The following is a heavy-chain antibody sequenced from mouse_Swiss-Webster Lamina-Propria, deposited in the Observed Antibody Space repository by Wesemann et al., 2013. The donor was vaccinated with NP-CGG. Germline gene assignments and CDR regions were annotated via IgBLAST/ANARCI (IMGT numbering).Heavy chain of an antibody. V-gene: IGHV3-8*01. Sequence: EYAGYISYSGSTYYNPSLKSRISITRDTSKNQYYLQLNSVTTEDTATYYCARLGRSYWYFDVWGAGTTVTVSS. J-gene: IGHJ1*01. CDR2: ISYSGST. CDR3: ARLGRSYWYFDV.